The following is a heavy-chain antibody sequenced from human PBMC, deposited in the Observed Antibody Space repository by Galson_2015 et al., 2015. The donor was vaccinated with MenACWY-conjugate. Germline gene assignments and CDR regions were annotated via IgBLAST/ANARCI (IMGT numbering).Heavy chain of an antibody. CDR3: AFRTEAIRSGYLRKSIMYYFDY. D-gene: IGHD3-3*01. Sequence: SVKVSCKASGGTFSSYAISWVRQAPGQGLEWMGGIIPIFGTANYAQKFQGRVTITADKSTSTAYMELSSLRSEDTAVYYCAFRTEAIRSGYLRKSIMYYFDYWGQGTLVTVSS. J-gene: IGHJ4*02. CDR2: IIPIFGTA. CDR1: GGTFSSYA. V-gene: IGHV1-69*06.